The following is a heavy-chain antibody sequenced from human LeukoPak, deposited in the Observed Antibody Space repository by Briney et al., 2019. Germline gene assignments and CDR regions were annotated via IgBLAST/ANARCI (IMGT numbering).Heavy chain of an antibody. Sequence: SETLSLTCTVSGGSISSSSYYWGWIRQPPGKGLEWIGSIYYSGSTYYNPSLKSRVTISVDTSKNQFSLKLSSVTAADTAVYYCARDLGDRNWFDPWGQGTLVTVSS. CDR2: IYYSGST. CDR3: ARDLGDRNWFDP. J-gene: IGHJ5*02. V-gene: IGHV4-39*07. D-gene: IGHD3-16*01. CDR1: GGSISSSSYY.